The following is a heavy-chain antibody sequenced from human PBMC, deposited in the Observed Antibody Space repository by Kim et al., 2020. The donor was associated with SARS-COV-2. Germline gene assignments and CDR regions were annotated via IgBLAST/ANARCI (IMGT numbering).Heavy chain of an antibody. Sequence: GGSLRLSCAASGFTFSSYSMNWVRQAPGKGLEWVSSISSSSSYIYYADSVKGRFTISRDNAKNSLYLQMNSLRAEDTAVYYCARQPGIGVGATHYYYGMDVWGQGTTVTVSS. CDR2: ISSSSSYI. D-gene: IGHD1-26*01. CDR1: GFTFSSYS. J-gene: IGHJ6*02. CDR3: ARQPGIGVGATHYYYGMDV. V-gene: IGHV3-21*01.